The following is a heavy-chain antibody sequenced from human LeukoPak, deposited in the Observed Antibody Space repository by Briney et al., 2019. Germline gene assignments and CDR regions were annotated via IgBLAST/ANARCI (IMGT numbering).Heavy chain of an antibody. J-gene: IGHJ4*02. D-gene: IGHD2-2*01. CDR2: IYYSGST. Sequence: SQTLSLTCTVSGGSISSGDYYWSWIRQPPGKGLEWIGYIYYSGSTYYNPSLKSRVTISVDTSKNQFSLKLSSVTAADTAVYYCAREGPYCSSTSCPRHIGYWGQGTLVTVSS. CDR1: GGSISSGDYY. V-gene: IGHV4-30-4*08. CDR3: AREGPYCSSTSCPRHIGY.